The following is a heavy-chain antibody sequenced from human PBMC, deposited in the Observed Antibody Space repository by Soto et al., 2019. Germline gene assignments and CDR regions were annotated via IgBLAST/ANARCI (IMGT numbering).Heavy chain of an antibody. CDR3: ARVEAGYCSGCICYSRYSYYMEV. J-gene: IGHJ6*03. CDR2: IWYDGSNK. Sequence: QVQLVESGGGVVQPGRSLRLSCAASGFTFSSYGMHWVRQAPGKGLEWVAVIWYDGSNKYYADSVKGRFTISRDNSKNTLYLQVNSLRAEDTAVYYCARVEAGYCSGCICYSRYSYYMEVWGKGTTVTVSS. D-gene: IGHD2-15*01. CDR1: GFTFSSYG. V-gene: IGHV3-33*01.